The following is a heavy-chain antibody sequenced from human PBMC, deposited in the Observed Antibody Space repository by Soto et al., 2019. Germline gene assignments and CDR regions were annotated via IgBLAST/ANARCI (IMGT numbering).Heavy chain of an antibody. CDR1: GGSISSGGYY. J-gene: IGHJ4*02. Sequence: ILSLTCTVSGGSISSGGYYWSWIRQHPGKGLEWIGYIYYSGSTYYNPSLKSRVTISVDTSKNQFSLKLSSVTAADTAVYYCARHGHFWSGSNGYFDYWGQGTLVTVSS. D-gene: IGHD3-3*02. CDR3: ARHGHFWSGSNGYFDY. CDR2: IYYSGST. V-gene: IGHV4-31*03.